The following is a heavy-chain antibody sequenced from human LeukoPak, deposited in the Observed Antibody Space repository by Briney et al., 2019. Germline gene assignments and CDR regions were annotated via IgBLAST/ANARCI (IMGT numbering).Heavy chain of an antibody. CDR1: GFTFDDYA. D-gene: IGHD3-10*01. Sequence: GRSLRLSCAASGFTFDDYAMHWVRQAPGKGLEWVSGISWNSGSIGYADSVKGRFTISRDNAKNSLYLQMNSLRAEDTALYHCARRGYGSGSYEYYHYYYMDVWGKGTTVTVSS. V-gene: IGHV3-9*01. J-gene: IGHJ6*03. CDR2: ISWNSGSI. CDR3: ARRGYGSGSYEYYHYYYMDV.